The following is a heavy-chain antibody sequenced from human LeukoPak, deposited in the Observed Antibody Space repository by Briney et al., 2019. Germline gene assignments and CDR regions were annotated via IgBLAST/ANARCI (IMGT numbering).Heavy chain of an antibody. CDR2: IYHSGST. Sequence: PSETLSLTCAVSGDSISSSNWWNWVRQPPGKGLEWIGEIYHSGSTNYNPSLKSRVTISVDTSKNQFFLKVNSVTATDTAVYYCAKWPIDWGQGTLVTVSS. CDR3: AKWPID. D-gene: IGHD2-8*01. J-gene: IGHJ4*02. V-gene: IGHV4-4*02. CDR1: GDSISSSNW.